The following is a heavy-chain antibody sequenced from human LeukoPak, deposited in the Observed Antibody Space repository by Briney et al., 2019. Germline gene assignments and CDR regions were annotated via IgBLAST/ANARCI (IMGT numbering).Heavy chain of an antibody. CDR3: AREDIDTAMGCIDY. V-gene: IGHV1-69*13. CDR2: IIPIFGTA. D-gene: IGHD5-18*01. CDR1: GGTFSSYA. Sequence: SVKVSCKASGGTFSSYAISWVRQAPGQGLEWMGGIIPIFGTANYAQKFQGIVTITADESTSTAYMELSSLRSEDTAVYYCAREDIDTAMGCIDYWGQGTLVTVSS. J-gene: IGHJ4*02.